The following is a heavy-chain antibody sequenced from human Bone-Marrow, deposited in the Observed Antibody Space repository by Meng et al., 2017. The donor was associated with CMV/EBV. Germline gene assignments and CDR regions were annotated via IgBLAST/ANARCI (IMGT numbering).Heavy chain of an antibody. Sequence: GESLKISCAASGFTFSDSGVHWVRQASGRGLEWVGRIRSKGNSYAAAYAASVRGRFTVSRDDSKNTAYLQMNSLKTEDTAVYYCARLEEATMVIQAFDVWGQRTMVTVSS. D-gene: IGHD4/OR15-4a*01. CDR2: IRSKGNSYAA. J-gene: IGHJ3*01. CDR3: ARLEEATMVIQAFDV. CDR1: GFTFSDSG. V-gene: IGHV3-73*01.